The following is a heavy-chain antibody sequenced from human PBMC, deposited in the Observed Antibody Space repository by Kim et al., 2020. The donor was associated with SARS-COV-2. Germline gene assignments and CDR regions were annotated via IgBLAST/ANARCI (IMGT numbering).Heavy chain of an antibody. CDR1: GGSISSYY. Sequence: SETLSLTCTVSGGSISSYYWSWIRQPPGKGLEWIGYIYYSGSTNYNTSLKSRVTISVDTSKNQFSLKLSSVTAADTAVYYCARGGGILDYWGQGTLVTVSS. CDR3: ARGGGILDY. CDR2: IYYSGST. J-gene: IGHJ4*02. D-gene: IGHD2-15*01. V-gene: IGHV4-59*13.